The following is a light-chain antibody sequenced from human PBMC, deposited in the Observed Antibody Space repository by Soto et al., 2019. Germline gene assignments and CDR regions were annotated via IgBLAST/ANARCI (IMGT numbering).Light chain of an antibody. CDR1: QSVSSR. CDR2: GAS. V-gene: IGKV3-11*01. CDR3: QQRNIWPPVT. Sequence: EIFLTLTPTTLSFSPAEQATLSCIASQSVSSRLAWYQQKPGQAPSLLIYGASTRATGIPARFSGSGSGTEFTLTISSLEPEDFAVYYCQQRNIWPPVTVGQVRRLEI. J-gene: IGKJ5*01.